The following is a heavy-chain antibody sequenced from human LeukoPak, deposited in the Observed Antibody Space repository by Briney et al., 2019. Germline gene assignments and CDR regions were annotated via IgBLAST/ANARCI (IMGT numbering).Heavy chain of an antibody. J-gene: IGHJ4*02. Sequence: SETLSLTCTVSGGSISSYYWSWIRQPPGKGLEWIGYIYYSGSTNYSPSLKSRVTISVDTSKNQFSLKLSSVTAADTAVYYCARVALNYCSGGSCYPFFDYWGQGTLVTVSS. CDR1: GGSISSYY. V-gene: IGHV4-59*01. CDR3: ARVALNYCSGGSCYPFFDY. CDR2: IYYSGST. D-gene: IGHD2-15*01.